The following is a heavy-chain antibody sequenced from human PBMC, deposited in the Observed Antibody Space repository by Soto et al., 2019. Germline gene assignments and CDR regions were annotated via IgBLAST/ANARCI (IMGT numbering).Heavy chain of an antibody. J-gene: IGHJ6*02. V-gene: IGHV1-2*04. CDR3: ARSSSAHIYYYYGMDV. D-gene: IGHD6-6*01. Sequence: ASVKVSCKASGYSFTNYGISWVRQAPGQGLEWMGWINPNSGGTNYAQKFQGWVTMTRDTSISTAYMELSRLRSDDTAVYYCARSSSAHIYYYYGMDVWGQGTTVTVSS. CDR2: INPNSGGT. CDR1: GYSFTNYG.